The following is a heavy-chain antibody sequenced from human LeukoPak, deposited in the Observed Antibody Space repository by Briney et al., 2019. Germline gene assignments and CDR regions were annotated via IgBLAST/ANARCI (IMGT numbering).Heavy chain of an antibody. J-gene: IGHJ4*02. CDR2: IYYSGSI. Sequence: SSETLSLTCTVSGGSISSYYWSWIRQPPGKGLEWIGYIYYSGSINYNPSLKSRVTISVDTSKNQFSLKLSSVTAADTAVYYCARDGSCSGGSCYHDYWGQGTLVTVSS. D-gene: IGHD2-15*01. V-gene: IGHV4-59*01. CDR3: ARDGSCSGGSCYHDY. CDR1: GGSISSYY.